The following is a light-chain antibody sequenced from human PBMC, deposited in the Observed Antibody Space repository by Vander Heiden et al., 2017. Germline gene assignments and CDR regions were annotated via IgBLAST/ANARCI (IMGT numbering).Light chain of an antibody. CDR3: VLYMRSGLWV. J-gene: IGLJ3*02. V-gene: IGLV8-61*01. CDR1: SGSVSTSYY. CDR2: STN. Sequence: QTVVTQEPSCSVSPGGTVTLTCGLRSGSVSTSYYPSWYQQAPGQAPRTLIYSTNTRSSGVPDRFSGSILGNKAALTITGAQADDESDYYCVLYMRSGLWVFGGGTKLTVL.